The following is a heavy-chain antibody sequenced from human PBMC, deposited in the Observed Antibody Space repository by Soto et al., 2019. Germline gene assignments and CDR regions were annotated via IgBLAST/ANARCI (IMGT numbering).Heavy chain of an antibody. D-gene: IGHD2-2*01. CDR2: VSGLNGNT. Sequence: QVQFMQSGAEVKTPGASVKVSCEASGYTFSKYGFSWVRQAPGQGLEWMGWVSGLNGNTNYAESFQGRVTMTTDTSTSTMELRSLTSDDTAMYFCARDGSLPGAMGGSDFWGQGTLVTVSS. CDR3: ARDGSLPGAMGGSDF. CDR1: GYTFSKYG. J-gene: IGHJ4*02. V-gene: IGHV1-18*01.